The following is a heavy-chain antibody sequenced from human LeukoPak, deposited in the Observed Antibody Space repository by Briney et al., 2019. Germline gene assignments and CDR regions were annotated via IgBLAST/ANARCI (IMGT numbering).Heavy chain of an antibody. CDR1: GYTFTGYY. V-gene: IGHV1-2*02. CDR2: INPNSGGT. J-gene: IGHJ6*03. CDR3: ARDDQAAAGHYYYYMDV. D-gene: IGHD6-13*01. Sequence: ASVKVSCKASGYTFTGYYMHWVRQAPGQGLEWMGWINPNSGGTNYAQKFQGRVTMTRDTSISTAYMELSRLRSDDTAVYYCARDDQAAAGHYYYYMDVWGKGTTVTVSS.